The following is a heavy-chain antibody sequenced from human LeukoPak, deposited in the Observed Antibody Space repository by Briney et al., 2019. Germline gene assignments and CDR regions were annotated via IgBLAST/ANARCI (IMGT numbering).Heavy chain of an antibody. J-gene: IGHJ4*02. CDR1: ADSLSSGGHY. CDR2: IHHSGRS. V-gene: IGHV4-31*03. CDR3: ARGGNRFGGFYFDY. D-gene: IGHD3-10*01. Sequence: PSETLSLTCTVSADSLSSGGHYWAWIRQFPGKGLESIGFIHHSGRSRHNPSLKDRVAISVDASRKQFALKLSSVTAADTAMYYCARGGNRFGGFYFDYWGQGIQVIVSS.